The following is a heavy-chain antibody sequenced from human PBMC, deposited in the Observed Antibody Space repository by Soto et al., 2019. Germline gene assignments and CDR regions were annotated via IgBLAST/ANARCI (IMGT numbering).Heavy chain of an antibody. CDR3: ARKNDYGDFDY. V-gene: IGHV1-18*01. CDR1: GYTFTSYG. J-gene: IGHJ4*02. Sequence: ASVKVSCKASGYTFTSYGISWVRQAPGQGLEWMGWISAYSGNTNYAQKLQGRVTMTTDTSTSTAYMDLRSLRSDDTAVYYCARKNDYGDFDYWGQGTLVTVSS. D-gene: IGHD4-17*01. CDR2: ISAYSGNT.